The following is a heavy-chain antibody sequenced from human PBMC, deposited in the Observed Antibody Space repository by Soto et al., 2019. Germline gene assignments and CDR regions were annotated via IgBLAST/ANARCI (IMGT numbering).Heavy chain of an antibody. D-gene: IGHD6-19*01. V-gene: IGHV3-9*01. Sequence: PGGSLRLSCAASGFTFDDYAMHWVRQAPGKGLEWVSGISWNSGSIGYADSVKGRFTIFRDNAKNSLYLQMNSLRAEDTALYYCAKDSQWLQQDYYFDYWGQGTLVTVSS. J-gene: IGHJ4*02. CDR2: ISWNSGSI. CDR1: GFTFDDYA. CDR3: AKDSQWLQQDYYFDY.